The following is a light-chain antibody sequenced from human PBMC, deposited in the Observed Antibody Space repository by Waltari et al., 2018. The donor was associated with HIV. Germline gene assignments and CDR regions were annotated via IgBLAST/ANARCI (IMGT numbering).Light chain of an antibody. CDR3: STWDNSLSHWV. Sequence: QSVVTQPPSASGTPGQNISISCSGDISNLGGNFVYWYQQRPGTAPRLLIYRNDQRPSGVPDRFSGSKSATSASLAISGLRSEDEGDYHCSTWDNSLSHWVFSGGTKVTVL. CDR2: RND. J-gene: IGLJ3*02. V-gene: IGLV1-47*01. CDR1: ISNLGGNF.